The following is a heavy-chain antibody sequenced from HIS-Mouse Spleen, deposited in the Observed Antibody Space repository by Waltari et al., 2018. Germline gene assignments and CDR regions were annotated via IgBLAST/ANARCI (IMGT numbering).Heavy chain of an antibody. Sequence: QLQLQESGPGLVKPSETLSLTCTVSGGSISSSSYYWGWIRQPPGKGLEWIGSIYYSGRTYYNPSLKSRVTISVDTSKNQFSLKLSSVTAADTAVYYCARGSAYSSSWYYFDYWGQGTLVTVSS. CDR3: ARGSAYSSSWYYFDY. CDR1: GGSISSSSYY. V-gene: IGHV4-39*07. D-gene: IGHD6-13*01. J-gene: IGHJ4*02. CDR2: IYYSGRT.